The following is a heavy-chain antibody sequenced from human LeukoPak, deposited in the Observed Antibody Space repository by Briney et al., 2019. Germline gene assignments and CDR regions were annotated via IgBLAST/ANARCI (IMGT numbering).Heavy chain of an antibody. V-gene: IGHV1-2*02. CDR1: GYTFTGYY. Sequence: ASVKVSCKASGYTFTGYYMHWVRQAPGQGLEWMGWINPNSGGTNYAQKFQGRVTMTRDTSISTAYMELSRLRSDDTAVYYCARESVVVVAASFDYWGQGTLVTVSS. D-gene: IGHD2-15*01. CDR3: ARESVVVVAASFDY. J-gene: IGHJ4*02. CDR2: INPNSGGT.